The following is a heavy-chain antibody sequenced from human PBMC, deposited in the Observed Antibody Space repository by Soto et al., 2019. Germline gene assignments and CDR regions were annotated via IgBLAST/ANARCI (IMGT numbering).Heavy chain of an antibody. V-gene: IGHV3-30*18. D-gene: IGHD1-26*01. CDR2: ISYDGSNK. J-gene: IGHJ4*02. Sequence: PGGSLRLSCAASGFTFSSYGMHWVRQAPGKGLEWVAVISYDGSNKYYADSVKGRFTISRDNSKNTLYLQMNSLRAEDTAVYYCAKDRGYSGSYHDNWGQGTLVTVSS. CDR3: AKDRGYSGSYHDN. CDR1: GFTFSSYG.